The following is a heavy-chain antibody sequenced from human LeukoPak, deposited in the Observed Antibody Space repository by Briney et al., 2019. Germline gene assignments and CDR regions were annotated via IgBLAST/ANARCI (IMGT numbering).Heavy chain of an antibody. Sequence: SETLSLTCAVYGGSFSGYYWSWIRQPPGKGLEWIGEINHSGSTNYNPSLKSRVTISVDTSKNQFSLKLSSVTAADTAVYYCARGKKELVAAAVSFDYWGRGTLVTVSS. CDR3: ARGKKELVAAAVSFDY. D-gene: IGHD6-13*01. V-gene: IGHV4-34*01. CDR1: GGSFSGYY. J-gene: IGHJ4*02. CDR2: INHSGST.